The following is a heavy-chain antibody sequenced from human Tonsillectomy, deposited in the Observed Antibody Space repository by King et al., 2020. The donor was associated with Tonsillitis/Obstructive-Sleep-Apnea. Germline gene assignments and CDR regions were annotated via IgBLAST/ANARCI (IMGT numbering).Heavy chain of an antibody. CDR1: GFTFSNYS. Sequence: VQLVESGGGLVKPGGSLRLSCAASGFTFSNYSMNWVRQAPGKGLEWVSSISSSSSYIYYADSVKGRFTISRDNAKNSLYLQMNSLRAEDTAVYYCARELHYDLWSGYDGGSFDYWGQGTLVTVSS. J-gene: IGHJ4*02. CDR3: ARELHYDLWSGYDGGSFDY. CDR2: ISSSSSYI. D-gene: IGHD3-3*01. V-gene: IGHV3-21*01.